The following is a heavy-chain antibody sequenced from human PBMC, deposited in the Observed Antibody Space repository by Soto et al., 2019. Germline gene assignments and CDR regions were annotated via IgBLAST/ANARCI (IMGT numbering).Heavy chain of an antibody. D-gene: IGHD3-3*01. CDR3: ARDQPITMFGVVIKTRRLLDY. CDR1: VYTLTRCG. Sequence: SATVSYQASVYTLTRCGIIFVRQAPGKELEWRGWISAYNGNTNYAQKLQGRFTMTTDTSTSTAYMELRSLRYDDTAVYYCARDQPITMFGVVIKTRRLLDYWGQGTLVTVSS. J-gene: IGHJ4*02. CDR2: ISAYNGNT. V-gene: IGHV1-18*04.